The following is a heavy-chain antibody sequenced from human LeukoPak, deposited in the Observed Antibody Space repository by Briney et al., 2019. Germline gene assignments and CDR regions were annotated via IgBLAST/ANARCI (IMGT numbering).Heavy chain of an antibody. J-gene: IGHJ4*02. CDR1: GFTFSSYW. CDR2: IKQDGSEK. CDR3: ARDQAEEWLLSRYFDH. V-gene: IGHV3-7*01. Sequence: GGSLRLSCAASGFTFSSYWMSWVRQAPGKGLEWVANIKQDGSEKYYVDSVKGRFTISRDNAKNSLYLQMNSLRAEDTAVYYCARDQAEEWLLSRYFDHWGQGTLVTVSS. D-gene: IGHD3-3*01.